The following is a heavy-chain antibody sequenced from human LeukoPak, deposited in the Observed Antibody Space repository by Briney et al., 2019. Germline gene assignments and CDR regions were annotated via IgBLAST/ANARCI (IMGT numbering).Heavy chain of an antibody. CDR1: GFSFNAYY. J-gene: IGHJ3*02. CDR2: ISGSGDTV. V-gene: IGHV3-11*01. Sequence: PGGSLRLSCAASGFSFNAYYMTWIRQPPGKGLEWLSSISGSGDTVYYADSVRGRFTVSRDNARSSLYLQIDGLRAEDTAFYYCAREFTMIVVVGVFDIWGQGTLVTVSS. D-gene: IGHD3-22*01. CDR3: AREFTMIVVVGVFDI.